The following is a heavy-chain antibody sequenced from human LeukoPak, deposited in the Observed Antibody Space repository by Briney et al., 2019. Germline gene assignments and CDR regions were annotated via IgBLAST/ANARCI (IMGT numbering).Heavy chain of an antibody. V-gene: IGHV4-34*01. CDR2: INHSGST. D-gene: IGHD3-10*01. CDR3: AGAFGESQTFDY. Sequence: NPSETLSLTCAVYGGSFNGYYWRWIRQPPGKGLEWIGEINHSGSTNYNPSLKSRVTISVDTSKNQFSLKLSSVAAADTAVYYCAGAFGESQTFDYWGQGTLVTVSS. J-gene: IGHJ4*02. CDR1: GGSFNGYY.